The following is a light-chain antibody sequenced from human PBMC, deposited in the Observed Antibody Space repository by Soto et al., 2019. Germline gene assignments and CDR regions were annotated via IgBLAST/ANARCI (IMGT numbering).Light chain of an antibody. V-gene: IGLV1-40*01. CDR2: GNS. J-gene: IGLJ3*02. CDR1: SSNIGAGYG. CDR3: QSYDSSLSGWV. Sequence: QSVLTQPPSVSGAPGQRVTISCTGSSSNIGAGYGVHWYQQLPGTAPKLLIYGNSNRPSGVPDRFSGSKSGTSASLAITGLQAEDEADYYCQSYDSSLSGWVFGGGTKL.